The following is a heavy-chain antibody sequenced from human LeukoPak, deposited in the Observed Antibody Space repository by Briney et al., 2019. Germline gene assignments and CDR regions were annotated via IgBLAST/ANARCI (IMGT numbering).Heavy chain of an antibody. CDR3: ERVAMVRGPIRGAFDI. D-gene: IGHD3-10*01. Sequence: ASVKVSCKASGYTFTSYGISWVRQAPGQGLEWMGWISAYNGNTNYAQKLQGRVTMTTDTSTSTAYMELRSLRSDDTAVYYCERVAMVRGPIRGAFDIWGQGTMVTVSS. J-gene: IGHJ3*02. CDR1: GYTFTSYG. V-gene: IGHV1-18*01. CDR2: ISAYNGNT.